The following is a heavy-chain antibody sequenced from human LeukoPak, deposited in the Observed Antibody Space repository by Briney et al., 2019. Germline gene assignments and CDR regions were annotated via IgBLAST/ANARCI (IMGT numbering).Heavy chain of an antibody. Sequence: GSLRLSCAASGFTVPSNYMSWIRQPPGKGLEWIGYIYYSGSTNYNPSLKSRVTISVDTSKNQFSLKLSSVTAADTAVYYCARGVRIAAADYWGQGTLVTVSS. V-gene: IGHV4-59*02. CDR1: GFTVPSNY. J-gene: IGHJ4*02. CDR2: IYYSGST. CDR3: ARGVRIAAADY. D-gene: IGHD6-13*01.